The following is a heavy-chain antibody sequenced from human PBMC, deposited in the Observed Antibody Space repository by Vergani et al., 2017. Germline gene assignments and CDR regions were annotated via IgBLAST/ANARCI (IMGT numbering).Heavy chain of an antibody. V-gene: IGHV1-69*01. J-gene: IGHJ6*02. CDR1: GGTFSSYA. Sequence: QVQLVQSGAEVKKPGSSVKVSCKASGGTFSSYAISWVRQAPGQGLEWMGGIIPIFGTANYAQKFQGRVTITADESTSTAYMELSSLRSEDTAVYYCASKERRQTAAYDGMDVWGQGTTVTVSS. D-gene: IGHD1-1*01. CDR3: ASKERRQTAAYDGMDV. CDR2: IIPIFGTA.